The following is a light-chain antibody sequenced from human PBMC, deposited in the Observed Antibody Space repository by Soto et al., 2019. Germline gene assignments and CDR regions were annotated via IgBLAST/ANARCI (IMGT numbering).Light chain of an antibody. J-gene: IGKJ3*01. CDR2: GAS. Sequence: DIQMTPSPSSLSASVGDRVTITCRASQNISKFLNWYQQKPGKAPKFLIYGASTLQSGVPSRFSGSGSGTDFTLTISSLQPEDFATYYCQQSYTTPQSTFGPGTKVDI. CDR3: QQSYTTPQST. CDR1: QNISKF. V-gene: IGKV1-39*01.